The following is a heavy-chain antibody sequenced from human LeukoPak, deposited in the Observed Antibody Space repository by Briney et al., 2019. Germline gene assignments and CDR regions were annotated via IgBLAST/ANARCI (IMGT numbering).Heavy chain of an antibody. D-gene: IGHD2-8*01. CDR1: GFTLSMHP. CDR2: LSDTGDSR. J-gene: IGHJ4*02. Sequence: GGSLRLSCAASGFTLSMHPMYWVRQAPGEGVEWVSSLSDTGDSRHYADSVKGRFTISRDSARSALYLQMNSLRAEDTAVYYCAKGDCASGSCYFDDWGQGSQVTVSS. V-gene: IGHV3-23*01. CDR3: AKGDCASGSCYFDD.